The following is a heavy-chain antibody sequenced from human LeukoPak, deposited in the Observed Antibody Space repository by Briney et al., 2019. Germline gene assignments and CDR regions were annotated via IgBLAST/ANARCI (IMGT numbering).Heavy chain of an antibody. CDR3: AREAPLWFGELSPLFDY. CDR1: GGSISSYY. V-gene: IGHV4-4*07. Sequence: KPSETLSLTCTVSGGSISSYYWSWIRQPAGEGLEWIGRIYTSGSTNYNPSLKSRVTMSVDTSKNQFSLKLSSVTAADTAVYYCAREAPLWFGELSPLFDYWGQGTLVTVSS. D-gene: IGHD3-10*01. CDR2: IYTSGST. J-gene: IGHJ4*02.